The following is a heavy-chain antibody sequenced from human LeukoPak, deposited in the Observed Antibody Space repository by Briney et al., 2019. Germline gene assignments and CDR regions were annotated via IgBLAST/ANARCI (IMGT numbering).Heavy chain of an antibody. CDR3: ARARGSREDGMDV. J-gene: IGHJ6*02. D-gene: IGHD1-26*01. CDR2: IWYDGNNK. Sequence: GGSLRLSCAASGFTFSSYGRQWVRQAPGKGRERVAVIWYDGNNKYYADFVKGRFTISRDNSKNTLYLQLNSRRAQDTAVYNCARARGSREDGMDVWGQGTTVTVSS. CDR1: GFTFSSYG. V-gene: IGHV3-33*01.